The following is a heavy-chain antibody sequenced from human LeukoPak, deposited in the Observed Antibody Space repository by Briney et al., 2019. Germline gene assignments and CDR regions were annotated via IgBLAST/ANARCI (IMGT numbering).Heavy chain of an antibody. CDR2: INPNSGGT. V-gene: IGHV1-2*02. CDR3: AKALGWSGTYNYYFDY. D-gene: IGHD3-10*01. J-gene: IGHJ4*02. CDR1: GYTFTSYD. Sequence: ASVKVSCKASGYTFTSYDINWVRQATGQGLEWMGWINPNSGGTNYVQKFQGRVTLTRDTSISTAYMELSSLRSDDTAVYYCAKALGWSGTYNYYFDYWGQGTLVTVSS.